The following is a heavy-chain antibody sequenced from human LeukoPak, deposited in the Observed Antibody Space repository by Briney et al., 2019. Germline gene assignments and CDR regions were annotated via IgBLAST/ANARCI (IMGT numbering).Heavy chain of an antibody. CDR2: ISGSGGDT. CDR3: AKDRSCTNNICHGDFDY. J-gene: IGHJ4*02. Sequence: GGSLRLSCAASGSTFSNYAVSWVRQAPGKGLEWVSGISGSGGDTYYADSVKGRFTISRDNSKNTLYLQMNSLRAEDTAVYYCAKDRSCTNNICHGDFDYWGQGTLVTVSS. V-gene: IGHV3-23*01. D-gene: IGHD2-8*01. CDR1: GSTFSNYA.